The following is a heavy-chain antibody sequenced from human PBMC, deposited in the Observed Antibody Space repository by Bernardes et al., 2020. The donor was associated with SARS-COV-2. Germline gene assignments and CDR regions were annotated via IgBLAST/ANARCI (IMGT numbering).Heavy chain of an antibody. J-gene: IGHJ2*01. V-gene: IGHV4-59*01. CDR1: AVSIGSYN. CDR3: ARDLSHLVRRGFAL. Sequence: AGSLSLTCTVSAVSIGSYNWGWIRQPPGKGLEWIGYIYYSGNTNYNPSLMSRVNITVDRSQNQFSLNLSSVTPADTAVYYSARDLSHLVRRGFALWGWGTLVTVSS. CDR2: IYYSGNT. D-gene: IGHD3-10*01.